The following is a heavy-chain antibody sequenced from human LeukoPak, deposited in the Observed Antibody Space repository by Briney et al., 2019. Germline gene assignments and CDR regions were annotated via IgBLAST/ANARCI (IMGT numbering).Heavy chain of an antibody. V-gene: IGHV3-48*02. J-gene: IGHJ5*02. CDR2: ITGSSSLT. CDR1: GGSISTTN. Sequence: PSETLSLTCGVSGGSISTTNWWTWVRQAPGKGLEWVSYITGSSSLTYYADSVKGRFTISRDNAQSSLYLQMNNLRDEDTAIYYCARGKDGTNSNWFDPWGQGTLVTVSS. D-gene: IGHD5-24*01. CDR3: ARGKDGTNSNWFDP.